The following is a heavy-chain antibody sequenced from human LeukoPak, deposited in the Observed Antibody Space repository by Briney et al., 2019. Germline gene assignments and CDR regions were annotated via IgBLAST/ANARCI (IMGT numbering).Heavy chain of an antibody. CDR1: GYSFTSYY. CDR2: ISYDGSNK. J-gene: IGHJ4*02. CDR3: AKDHGSGSVFDY. Sequence: SCKASGYSFTSYYMHWVRQAPGKGLEWVAIISYDGSNKYYADSVKGRFTISRDNSKNTLYLQMNSLRAEDTAVYYCAKDHGSGSVFDYWGQGTLVTVSS. V-gene: IGHV3-30*18. D-gene: IGHD3-10*01.